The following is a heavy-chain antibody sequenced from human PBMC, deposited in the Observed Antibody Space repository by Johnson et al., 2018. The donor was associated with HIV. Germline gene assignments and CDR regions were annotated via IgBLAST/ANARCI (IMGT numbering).Heavy chain of an antibody. J-gene: IGHJ3*01. V-gene: IGHV3-30*04. CDR1: GFTFSSYA. D-gene: IGHD3-10*01. Sequence: QVQLVESGGGVVQPGRSLRLSCAASGFTFSSYAMHWVRQAPGKGLEWVAVISYDGSDKYYADSVKGRFTISRDSSKNTLYLQMNSLRAEDTAIYYCAKDRQPANYGAFDVWGQVTMVTVSS. CDR2: ISYDGSDK. CDR3: AKDRQPANYGAFDV.